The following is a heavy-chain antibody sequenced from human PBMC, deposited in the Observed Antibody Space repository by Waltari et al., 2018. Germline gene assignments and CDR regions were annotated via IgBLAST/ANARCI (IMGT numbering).Heavy chain of an antibody. J-gene: IGHJ6*02. D-gene: IGHD2-15*01. CDR3: ARDVVVVVAANPYGMDV. V-gene: IGHV1-69*08. CDR2: IIPSFGTA. Sequence: QVQLVQSGAEVKKPGSSVKVSCKASGGTFSSYAISWVRQAPGQGLEWMGRIIPSFGTANYAQKFQGRVTITADKSTSTAYMELSSLRSEDTAVYYCARDVVVVVAANPYGMDVWGQGTTVTVSS. CDR1: GGTFSSYA.